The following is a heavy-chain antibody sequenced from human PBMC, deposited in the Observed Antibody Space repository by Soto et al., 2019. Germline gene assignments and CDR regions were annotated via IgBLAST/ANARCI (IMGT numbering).Heavy chain of an antibody. J-gene: IGHJ4*02. CDR3: ARDTVFGDYVFGY. CDR2: ISAYNGNT. D-gene: IGHD4-17*01. V-gene: IGHV1-18*01. Sequence: ASVKVSGKASGYTFTSYGISWVRQSPVQGLDWMGWISAYNGNTNYAQKLQGRVTMTTDTSTSTAYMELRSLRSDDTAVYYCARDTVFGDYVFGYWGQGTLVTVSS. CDR1: GYTFTSYG.